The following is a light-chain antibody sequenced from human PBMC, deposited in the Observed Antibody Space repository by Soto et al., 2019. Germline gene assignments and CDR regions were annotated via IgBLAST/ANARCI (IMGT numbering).Light chain of an antibody. Sequence: EIVLTQSPGTLSLSPGERATLSCRASQSVSSSYLAWYQQKPGQAPRLLIYGASSRATGIPDRFSGSGSGTDFTLTISRLEPEDFAVYYRQQYGSSRWTFGQGTKVEI. J-gene: IGKJ1*01. CDR1: QSVSSSY. V-gene: IGKV3-20*01. CDR2: GAS. CDR3: QQYGSSRWT.